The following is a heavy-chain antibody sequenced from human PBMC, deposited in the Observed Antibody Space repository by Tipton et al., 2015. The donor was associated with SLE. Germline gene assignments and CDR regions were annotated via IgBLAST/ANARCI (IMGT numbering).Heavy chain of an antibody. Sequence: TLSLTCTVSGGSVSSDYWSWLRQPPGRGLGWVGYIYYTGDTNYNPSLRRRVTISLDTSKNQFSLVLSSVSAADTAVYYCTRALGVVMEGWFDPWGQGTLVTVSS. CDR1: GGSVSSDY. V-gene: IGHV4-59*02. D-gene: IGHD2-8*01. CDR2: IYYTGDT. CDR3: TRALGVVMEGWFDP. J-gene: IGHJ5*02.